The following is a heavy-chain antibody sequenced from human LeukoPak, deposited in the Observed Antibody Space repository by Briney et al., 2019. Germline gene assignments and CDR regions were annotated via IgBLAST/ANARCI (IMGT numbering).Heavy chain of an antibody. J-gene: IGHJ5*02. V-gene: IGHV4-59*08. D-gene: IGHD6-13*01. CDR2: IYYSGST. CDR3: ARQYDSSSWYCGGFDP. CDR1: GGSISSYY. Sequence: SETLSLTCTVSGGSISSYYWSWIRQPPGKGLEWIGYIYYSGSTNYNPSLKSRVTISVDTSKNQFSLKLSSVTAADTAVYYCARQYDSSSWYCGGFDPWGQGTLVTVSS.